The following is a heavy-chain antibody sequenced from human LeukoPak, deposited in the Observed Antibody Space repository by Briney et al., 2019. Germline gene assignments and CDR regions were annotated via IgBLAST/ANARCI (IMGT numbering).Heavy chain of an antibody. CDR3: ARVGPTVTGAEYFQH. CDR2: INPSGGST. CDR1: GYTFTSYY. Sequence: ASVKVSCKASGYTFTSYYMHWVRQAPGQGLEWMGIINPSGGSTSYAQKFQGRVTMTRDTSTSTVYMELSSLRSEDTAVYYCARVGPTVTGAEYFQHWGQGTLVTVSS. J-gene: IGHJ1*01. V-gene: IGHV1-46*01. D-gene: IGHD4-17*01.